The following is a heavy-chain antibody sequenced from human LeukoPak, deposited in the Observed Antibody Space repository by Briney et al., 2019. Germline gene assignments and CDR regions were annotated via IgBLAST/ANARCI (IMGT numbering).Heavy chain of an antibody. CDR2: IKSKTDGGTT. CDR3: TKANYDSSGYYIFDY. V-gene: IGHV3-15*01. J-gene: IGHJ4*02. Sequence: GGSLRLSCAGSGFTFSNAWMGWVRQAPGKGLEWVGRIKSKTDGGTTDYAAPVKGRFTISRDNSKNTLYLQMNSLRAEDTAVYYCTKANYDSSGYYIFDYWGQGTLVIVSS. D-gene: IGHD3-22*01. CDR1: GFTFSNAW.